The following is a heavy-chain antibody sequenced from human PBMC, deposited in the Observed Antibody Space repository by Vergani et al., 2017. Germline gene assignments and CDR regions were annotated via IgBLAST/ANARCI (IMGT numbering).Heavy chain of an antibody. J-gene: IGHJ5*02. Sequence: QVQLVESGGGVVQPGRSLRLSCAASGFTFSTYGMPWVRQAPGKGLEWVAVIWYDGSKKYYGDSVKGRFTISRDNSKNTLYLQMNSLSAEDTAVYYSARDGDFWSAYFSSTNWFDPWGQGTLVTVSS. CDR3: ARDGDFWSAYFSSTNWFDP. D-gene: IGHD3-3*01. CDR1: GFTFSTYG. V-gene: IGHV3-33*01. CDR2: IWYDGSKK.